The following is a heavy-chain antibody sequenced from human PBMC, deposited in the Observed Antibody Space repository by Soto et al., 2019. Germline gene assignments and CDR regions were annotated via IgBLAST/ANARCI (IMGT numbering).Heavy chain of an antibody. CDR3: ARSYLTGYDY. V-gene: IGHV3-7*01. CDR1: GFTFTNYW. D-gene: IGHD7-27*01. J-gene: IGHJ4*02. Sequence: GGSLRLSCAASGFTFTNYWMSWVRQAPGKGLEWVANIKQDGSEKYYVDSVKGRFAISRDNTKNSLYLQMNSLRAEDTALYYCARSYLTGYDYWSQGTLVTVSS. CDR2: IKQDGSEK.